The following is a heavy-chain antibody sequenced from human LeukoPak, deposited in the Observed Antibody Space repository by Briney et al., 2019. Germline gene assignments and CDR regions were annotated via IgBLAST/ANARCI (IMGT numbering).Heavy chain of an antibody. CDR1: GFTVSSSY. CDR2: IYVGGST. Sequence: GGSLRLSCAASGFTVSSSYMSWVRQAPGKGLEFVSVIYVGGSTYYADSVKGRFTISRDHSKNTLYLQMTSLRAEDTAVYYCARDLGQQLVRMAFDIWGQGTMVTVSS. CDR3: ARDLGQQLVRMAFDI. D-gene: IGHD6-13*01. J-gene: IGHJ3*02. V-gene: IGHV3-53*01.